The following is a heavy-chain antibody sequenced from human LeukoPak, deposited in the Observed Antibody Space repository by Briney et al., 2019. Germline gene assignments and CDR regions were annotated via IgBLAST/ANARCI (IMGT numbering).Heavy chain of an antibody. J-gene: IGHJ4*02. CDR2: ISSSSSYI. Sequence: GGSLRLSCAVSGFTFSTYSMSWVRQAPGKGLEWVSSISSSSSYIYYADSVKGRFTISRDNSKNTLSLQMSSLRAEDTAVYYCARDAYGFDYWGQGTLVTVSS. V-gene: IGHV3-21*01. CDR1: GFTFSTYS. CDR3: ARDAYGFDY. D-gene: IGHD4-17*01.